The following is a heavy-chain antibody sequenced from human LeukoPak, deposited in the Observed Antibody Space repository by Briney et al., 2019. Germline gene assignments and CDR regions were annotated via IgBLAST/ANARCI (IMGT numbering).Heavy chain of an antibody. CDR3: ARVPVIAVADPFDY. Sequence: SGTLSLTCAVSGGAISSTNWWSWVRQPPGKGLEWIGEIYHTGSTNYNPSLKSRVTISVDKSKNQFSLKLSSVTAADTAVYYCARVPVIAVADPFDYWGQGTLVTVSS. J-gene: IGHJ4*02. CDR1: GGAISSTNW. D-gene: IGHD6-19*01. CDR2: IYHTGST. V-gene: IGHV4-4*02.